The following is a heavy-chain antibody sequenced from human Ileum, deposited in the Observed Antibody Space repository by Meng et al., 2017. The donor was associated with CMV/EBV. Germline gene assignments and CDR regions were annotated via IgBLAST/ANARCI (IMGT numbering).Heavy chain of an antibody. D-gene: IGHD2-15*01. CDR3: ARRQAYCSGGTCYPVGGFDI. CDR2: ISSSGSTT. J-gene: IGHJ3*02. CDR1: GFTFSDYY. Sequence: GGSLRLSCEASGFTFSDYYMTCIRQAPGKGLEWVSYISSSGSTTYYADSVKGQFTISRDNARSSLSMQMNSLRAEDTAVYYCARRQAYCSGGTCYPVGGFDIWGQGTMVTVSS. V-gene: IGHV3-11*04.